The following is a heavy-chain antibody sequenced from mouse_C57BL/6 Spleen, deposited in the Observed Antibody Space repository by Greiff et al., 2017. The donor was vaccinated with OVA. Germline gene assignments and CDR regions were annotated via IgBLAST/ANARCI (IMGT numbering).Heavy chain of an antibody. CDR2: ISSGGDYI. D-gene: IGHD2-3*01. V-gene: IGHV5-9-1*02. CDR1: GFTFSSYA. Sequence: EVHLVESGEGLVKPGGSLKLSCAASGFTFSSYAMSWVRQTPEKRLEWVAYISSGGDYIYYADTVKGRFTISRDNARNTLYLQMSSLKSEDTAMYYCTRGSDGYYAYWGQGTLVTVSA. CDR3: TRGSDGYYAY. J-gene: IGHJ3*01.